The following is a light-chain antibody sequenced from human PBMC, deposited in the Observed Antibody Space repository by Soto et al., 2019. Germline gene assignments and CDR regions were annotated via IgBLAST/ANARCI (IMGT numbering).Light chain of an antibody. V-gene: IGLV2-14*01. CDR2: EVS. CDR3: NSYTSKSTGV. J-gene: IGLJ1*01. Sequence: QSARIHPPSWPGPLGKPIPTPSLGTSGDVGGYNYVSWYQQHPGKAPKLIIYEVSNRPSGVSNRFSGSKSGNTASLTISGLQAEDEADYYCNSYTSKSTGVFGTGTKVTVL. CDR1: SGDVGGYNY.